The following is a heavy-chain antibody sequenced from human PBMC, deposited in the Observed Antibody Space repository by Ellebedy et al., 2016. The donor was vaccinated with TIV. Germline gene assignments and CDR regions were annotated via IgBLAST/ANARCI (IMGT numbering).Heavy chain of an antibody. Sequence: GESLKISCAASGFTFSNYWMSWVRQAPGKGLEWVANIKQDGSEKYYVDSVKGRFRISRDNAKNSLYLQMNSLRAEDTAVYYCARDQWLGRAYYFDYWGQGTLVTVSS. CDR3: ARDQWLGRAYYFDY. V-gene: IGHV3-7*01. CDR1: GFTFSNYW. J-gene: IGHJ4*02. CDR2: IKQDGSEK. D-gene: IGHD6-19*01.